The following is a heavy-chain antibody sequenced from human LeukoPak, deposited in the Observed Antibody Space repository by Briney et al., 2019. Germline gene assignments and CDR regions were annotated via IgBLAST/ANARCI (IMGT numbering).Heavy chain of an antibody. CDR2: INGDGSST. CDR3: ARHDFWSGFKGGDY. D-gene: IGHD3-3*01. Sequence: GGSLRLSCAASGFTFSSCWMHWVRQAPGKGLVWVSRINGDGSSTAYADSVKGRFTISRDNAKNSLYLQMNSLRAEDTAFYYCARHDFWSGFKGGDYWGQGTLVTVSS. J-gene: IGHJ4*02. CDR1: GFTFSSCW. V-gene: IGHV3-74*03.